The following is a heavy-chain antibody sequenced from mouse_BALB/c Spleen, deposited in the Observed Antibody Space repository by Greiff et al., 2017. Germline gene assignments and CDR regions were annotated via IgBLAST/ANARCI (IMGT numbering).Heavy chain of an antibody. J-gene: IGHJ2*01. CDR1: GFSFTSYG. D-gene: IGHD2-3*01. Sequence: QVQLKESGPGLVAPSQSLSITCTVSGFSFTSYGVHWVRQPPGKGLEWLGVIRAGGSTNYNSALMSRLTISKDNSKSQVFLKMNSLQTDDTAMYYCAGDHDGCFDYWGQGTTLTVSS. CDR2: IRAGGST. V-gene: IGHV2-9*02. CDR3: AGDHDGCFDY.